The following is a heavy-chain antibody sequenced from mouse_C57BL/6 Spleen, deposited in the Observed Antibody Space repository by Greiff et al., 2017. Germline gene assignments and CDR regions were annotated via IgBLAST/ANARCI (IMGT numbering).Heavy chain of an antibody. D-gene: IGHD1-1*01. J-gene: IGHJ2*01. CDR3: ASPPSYYYFDY. Sequence: VQLQQPGAELVKPGASVKLSCKASGYTFTSYWMHWVKQRPGQGLEWIGMIHPNSGSTNYNEKFKSKATLTVDKSSSTAYMQLSSLTSEDSAVYYCASPPSYYYFDYWGQGTTLTVSS. CDR2: IHPNSGST. CDR1: GYTFTSYW. V-gene: IGHV1-64*01.